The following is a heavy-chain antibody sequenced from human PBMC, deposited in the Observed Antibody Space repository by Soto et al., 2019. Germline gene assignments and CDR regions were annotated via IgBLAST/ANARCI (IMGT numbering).Heavy chain of an antibody. V-gene: IGHV4-4*02. J-gene: IGHJ3*02. D-gene: IGHD5-12*01. CDR2: IDHSGSP. CDR3: ARDEGYGRSFDI. Sequence: QVQLQESGPGLVKPSGTLSLTCAVASGSISSRNWWSWVRQPPGTGLEGIGEIDHSGSPHDNPSRKSRVTIAVDKAKNQFSLKLSSVTAADTAVYYCARDEGYGRSFDIWGQGTMVTVSS. CDR1: SGSISSRNW.